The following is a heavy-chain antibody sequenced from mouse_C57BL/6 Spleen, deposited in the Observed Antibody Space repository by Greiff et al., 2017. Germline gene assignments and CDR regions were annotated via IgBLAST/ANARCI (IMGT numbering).Heavy chain of an antibody. J-gene: IGHJ2*01. D-gene: IGHD2-3*01. V-gene: IGHV1-64*01. Sequence: QVQLKQPGAELVKPGASVKLSCKASGYTFTSYWMHWVKQRPGQGLEWIGMIHPNSGSTNYNEKFKSKATLTVDKSSSTAYMQLSSLTSEDSAVYYCARNALYDGYYDYFDYWGQGTTLTVSS. CDR2: IHPNSGST. CDR3: ARNALYDGYYDYFDY. CDR1: GYTFTSYW.